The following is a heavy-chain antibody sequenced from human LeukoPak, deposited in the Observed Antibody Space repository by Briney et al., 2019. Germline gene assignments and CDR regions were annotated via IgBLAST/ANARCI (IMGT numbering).Heavy chain of an antibody. CDR1: GFTFSDYS. Sequence: GGSLRLSCAASGFTFSDYSMSWVRQAPGKGLEWVAVIWYDGSNKNYADSVKGRFTISRDNSKNTLSLQMNSLRAEDTAVYYCARGFSYPDYWGQGTLVTVSS. V-gene: IGHV3-33*08. CDR2: IWYDGSNK. CDR3: ARGFSYPDY. J-gene: IGHJ4*02.